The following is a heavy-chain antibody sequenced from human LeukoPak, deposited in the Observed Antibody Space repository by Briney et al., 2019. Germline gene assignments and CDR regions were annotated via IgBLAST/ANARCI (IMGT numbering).Heavy chain of an antibody. CDR1: GGSISSSSHH. CDR2: GYYTGST. J-gene: IGHJ4*02. V-gene: IGHV4-39*01. CDR3: ASYSSAASDC. D-gene: IGHD6-6*01. Sequence: SETLSLTCTVSGGSISSSSHHWGWIRQPPGKGLEWIGTGYYTGSTYYNPSLKSRITISVDTSQNQFSLKVNSVTAADTAVYYCASYSSAASDCWGQGTLVTVSS.